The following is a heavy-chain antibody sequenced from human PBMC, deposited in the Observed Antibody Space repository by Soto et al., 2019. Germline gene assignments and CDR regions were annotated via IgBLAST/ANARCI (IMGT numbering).Heavy chain of an antibody. CDR2: ISFDGRNT. Sequence: GGSLRLSCAASGFTFSNAWMSWVRQAPGKGLEWVVVISFDGRNTYYADSVKGRFTISRDNSKNTLYLQMTSLRAEDTAVYYCHGYGYWGQGTLVTVSS. V-gene: IGHV3-30*03. CDR1: GFTFSNAW. J-gene: IGHJ4*02. D-gene: IGHD5-12*01. CDR3: HGYGY.